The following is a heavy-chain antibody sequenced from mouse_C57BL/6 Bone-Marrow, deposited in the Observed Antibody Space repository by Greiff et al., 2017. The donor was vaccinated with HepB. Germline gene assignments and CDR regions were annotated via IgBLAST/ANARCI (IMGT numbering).Heavy chain of an antibody. J-gene: IGHJ4*01. CDR3: ARVTTVVMDY. D-gene: IGHD1-1*01. CDR1: GYTFTDYY. Sequence: EVQLQQSGPVLVKPGASVKMSCKASGYTFTDYYMNWVKQSHGKSLEWIGVINPYNGGTSYNQKFKGKATLTVDKSSSTAYMELNSLTSEDSAVYYCARVTTVVMDYWGQGTSGTVSS. V-gene: IGHV1-19*01. CDR2: INPYNGGT.